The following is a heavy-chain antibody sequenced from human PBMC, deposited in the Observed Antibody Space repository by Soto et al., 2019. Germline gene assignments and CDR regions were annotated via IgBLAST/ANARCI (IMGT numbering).Heavy chain of an antibody. D-gene: IGHD1-26*01. CDR1: GFTFTNAW. J-gene: IGHJ4*02. V-gene: IGHV3-15*07. Sequence: EVPLVESGGGLVKPGGSLRLSCAASGFTFTNAWMNWVRQAPGKGLEWVGRIKTKTDGGTTNYAAPVKVRFTISRGDSRNTLYLQMNSLQTEDTVAYYCATDAPGKGVGATGDWGQGTLVTVSS. CDR2: IKTKTDGGTT. CDR3: ATDAPGKGVGATGD.